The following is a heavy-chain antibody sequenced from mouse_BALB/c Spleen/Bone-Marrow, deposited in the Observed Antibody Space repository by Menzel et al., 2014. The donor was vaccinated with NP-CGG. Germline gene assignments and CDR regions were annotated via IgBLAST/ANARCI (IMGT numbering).Heavy chain of an antibody. D-gene: IGHD1-1*02. CDR2: IYPYNGGT. V-gene: IGHV1S29*02. Sequence: EVQLQQSGPELVKPGASVKISCKASGYTFTDYNMHWVKQSHGKSLEWIGYIYPYNGGTGYNQKFKSKATLTVDNSSSTAYMELRSLTSEDSAVYYCARELSWYFDVWGAGSTTVTVSS. J-gene: IGHJ1*01. CDR3: ARELSWYFDV. CDR1: GYTFTDYN.